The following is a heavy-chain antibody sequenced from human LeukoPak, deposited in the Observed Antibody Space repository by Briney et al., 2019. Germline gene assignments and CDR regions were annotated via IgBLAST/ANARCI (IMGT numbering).Heavy chain of an antibody. CDR3: AREGRYYYYYMDV. J-gene: IGHJ6*03. CDR2: ISRNGRNT. CDR1: GFTLSSYS. V-gene: IGHV3-64*01. Sequence: GGSLRLSCAASGFTLSSYSMHWVRQAPGKGLEFVSAISRNGRNTYYANSVKGRFTISRDISKNTLYLQMGSLRPEDMAVYYCAREGRYYYYYMDVWGKGTTVTVSS.